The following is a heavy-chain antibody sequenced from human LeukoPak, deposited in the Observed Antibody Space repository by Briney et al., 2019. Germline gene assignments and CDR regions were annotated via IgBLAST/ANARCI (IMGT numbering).Heavy chain of an antibody. CDR1: GGSFSGYY. D-gene: IGHD3-10*01. CDR2: INHSGSI. J-gene: IGHJ3*02. Sequence: SETLSLTCAVYGGSFSGYYWSWNRQPPGKGLEWIGEINHSGSINYNPSLKSRVTISLGTSRNQFSLKLNSVTAADTAVYYCAKSNGYGLVDIWGQGTMVTVSS. CDR3: AKSNGYGLVDI. V-gene: IGHV4-34*01.